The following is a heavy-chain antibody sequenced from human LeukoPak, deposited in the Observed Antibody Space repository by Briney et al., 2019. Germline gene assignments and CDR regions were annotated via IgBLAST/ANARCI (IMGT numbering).Heavy chain of an antibody. CDR3: ASDSREDYFDY. Sequence: GASVKVSCKASRYTFTRYAINWVRQAPGQGLEWMGRINTNTGNPTYAQDFTGRFVFSLDTSVSTAYLQISSLKAEDTAVYYCASDSREDYFDYWGQGTLVTVSS. CDR1: RYTFTRYA. CDR2: INTNTGNP. V-gene: IGHV7-4-1*02. J-gene: IGHJ4*02. D-gene: IGHD1-26*01.